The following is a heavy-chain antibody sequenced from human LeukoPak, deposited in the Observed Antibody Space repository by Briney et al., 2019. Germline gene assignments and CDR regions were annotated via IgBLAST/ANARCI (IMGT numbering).Heavy chain of an antibody. V-gene: IGHV4-34*01. Sequence: SETLSLTCAVYGGSFRGYDWSWIRQSPGKGLECIVEINHSGNTNYNPSLKSRVTISIDTTKNQFSLKLSSVTAADTAVYYCARPGRPMVRGVLMSSWFDPWGQGTLVTVSS. CDR1: GGSFRGYD. D-gene: IGHD3-10*01. J-gene: IGHJ5*02. CDR2: INHSGNT. CDR3: ARPGRPMVRGVLMSSWFDP.